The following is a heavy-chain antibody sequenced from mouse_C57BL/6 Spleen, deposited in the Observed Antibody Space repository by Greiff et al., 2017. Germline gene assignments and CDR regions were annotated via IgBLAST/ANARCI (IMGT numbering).Heavy chain of an antibody. CDR1: GYTFTSYW. Sequence: QVQLQQPGAELVRPGSSVKLSCKASGYTFTSYWMRWVKQRPIQGLEWIGNIYPSDSETHYNQKFKDKATLTVDKSSSTAYMQLSSLTSEDSAVYYCAREGYYGSSFAYWGQGTLVTVSA. CDR3: AREGYYGSSFAY. V-gene: IGHV1-52*01. J-gene: IGHJ3*01. D-gene: IGHD1-1*01. CDR2: IYPSDSET.